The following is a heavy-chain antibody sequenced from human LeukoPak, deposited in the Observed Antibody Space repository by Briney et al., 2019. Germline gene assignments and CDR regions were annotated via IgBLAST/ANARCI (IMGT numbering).Heavy chain of an antibody. J-gene: IGHJ4*02. Sequence: GGSLRLSCAASGFTFSSYEMNWVRQAPGKGLEWVSYISSSGSTIYYADSVKGRFTISRDNAKNSLYLQMNSLRVEDTAVYYCARPGLYCSGGSCYPFENWGQGTLVTVSS. CDR2: ISSSGSTI. D-gene: IGHD2-15*01. CDR1: GFTFSSYE. CDR3: ARPGLYCSGGSCYPFEN. V-gene: IGHV3-48*03.